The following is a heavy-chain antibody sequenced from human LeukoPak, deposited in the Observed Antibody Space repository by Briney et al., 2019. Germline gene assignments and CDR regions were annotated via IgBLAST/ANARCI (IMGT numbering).Heavy chain of an antibody. J-gene: IGHJ4*02. Sequence: GGSLRLSCAASGFTVSSNYMSWVRQAPGKGLEWVSLIYSGGSSYYADFVKGRFTISRDNSKNTLYLQMNSLRAEDTAVYYCAKAQTTQYCSSTSCCYDYWGQGTLVTVSS. D-gene: IGHD2-2*01. CDR3: AKAQTTQYCSSTSCCYDY. CDR2: IYSGGSS. V-gene: IGHV3-53*01. CDR1: GFTVSSNY.